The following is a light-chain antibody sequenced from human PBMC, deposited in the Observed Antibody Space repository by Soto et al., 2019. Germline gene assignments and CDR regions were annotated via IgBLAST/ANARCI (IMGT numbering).Light chain of an antibody. J-gene: IGKJ3*01. CDR3: QQYGASPFT. V-gene: IGKV3-20*01. CDR2: GTS. Sequence: EIVLTQSPGTLSLSPGERATLSCRASQSVSSSYLAWYQQKPGQAPRLLIYGTSSRATGIPNRFSGSRSGTDFTLTISRLEPEDFAVYYCQQYGASPFTFGPGTRVEI. CDR1: QSVSSSY.